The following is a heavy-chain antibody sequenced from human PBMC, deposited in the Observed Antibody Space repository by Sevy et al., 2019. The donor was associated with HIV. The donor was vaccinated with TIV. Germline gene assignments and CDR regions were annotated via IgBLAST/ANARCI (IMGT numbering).Heavy chain of an antibody. D-gene: IGHD3-22*01. CDR3: TRDLGYYDSSRMYDY. V-gene: IGHV3-49*03. J-gene: IGHJ4*02. CDR1: GFTFVVYT. Sequence: GGSRRLSCTASGFTFVVYTRSGFRQAPGKGREGVGFFGSKAYGGTTEYAASVKGRFTISRDDSKSIAFLQMNSLKTEDTAVYYCTRDLGYYDSSRMYDYWGQGTLVTVSS. CDR2: FGSKAYGGTT.